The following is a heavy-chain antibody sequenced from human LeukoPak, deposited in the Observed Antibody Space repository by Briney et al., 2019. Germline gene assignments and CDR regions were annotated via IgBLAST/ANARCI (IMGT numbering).Heavy chain of an antibody. CDR3: ARIVVVAATRWFDP. Sequence: SQTLSLTCAVSGGSLSSGGYSWSWIRQPPGTGREWHGYIYHSGSNYSNPSLKSRVTISVDRAKNQFSLKLSSVTAADTAVYYCARIVVVAATRWFDPWGQGTLVTVSS. CDR2: IYHSGSN. CDR1: GGSLSSGGYS. J-gene: IGHJ5*02. D-gene: IGHD2-15*01. V-gene: IGHV4-30-2*01.